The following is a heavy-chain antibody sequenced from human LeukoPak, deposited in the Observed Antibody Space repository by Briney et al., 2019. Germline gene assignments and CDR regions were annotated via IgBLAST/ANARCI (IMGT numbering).Heavy chain of an antibody. Sequence: SETLSLTCTVSGGSISSYYWSWIRQPPGKGLEWIGYIYYSGSTNYNPSLKSRVTISVDTSKNQFSLKLSSVTAADTAVYYCARDFYGSGIGPWFDPWGQGTLVTVSS. V-gene: IGHV4-59*01. CDR2: IYYSGST. J-gene: IGHJ5*02. D-gene: IGHD3-10*01. CDR3: ARDFYGSGIGPWFDP. CDR1: GGSISSYY.